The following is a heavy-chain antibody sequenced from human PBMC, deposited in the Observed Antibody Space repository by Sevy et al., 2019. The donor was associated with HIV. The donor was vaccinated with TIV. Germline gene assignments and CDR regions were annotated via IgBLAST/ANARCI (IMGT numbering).Heavy chain of an antibody. CDR1: GFIFSDFY. D-gene: IGHD1-1*01. V-gene: IGHV3-11*04. CDR3: ARAKSQLEIPAFDV. J-gene: IGHJ3*01. Sequence: GGSLRLSCAASGFIFSDFYMTWIRQAPGKGLDWVSYISSRGRTTYYAESVKGRFTISRDNDKNSMFLQMNSLRADETAVYYCARAKSQLEIPAFDVWGQGTMVTVSS. CDR2: ISSRGRTT.